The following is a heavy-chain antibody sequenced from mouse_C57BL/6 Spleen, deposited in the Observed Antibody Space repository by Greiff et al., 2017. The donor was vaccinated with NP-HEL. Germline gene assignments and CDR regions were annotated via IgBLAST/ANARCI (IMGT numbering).Heavy chain of an antibody. D-gene: IGHD1-1*02. CDR3: TTGTMGWYFDV. V-gene: IGHV14-1*01. CDR2: IDPEDGDT. Sequence: VQLQQSGAELVRPGASVKLSCTASGFNIKDSYMHWVTQRPEQGLEWIGRIDPEDGDTEYAPKFQGKATMTADTSSNTAYLQLSSLTSEDTAVYYCTTGTMGWYFDVWGTGTTVTVSS. J-gene: IGHJ1*03. CDR1: GFNIKDSY.